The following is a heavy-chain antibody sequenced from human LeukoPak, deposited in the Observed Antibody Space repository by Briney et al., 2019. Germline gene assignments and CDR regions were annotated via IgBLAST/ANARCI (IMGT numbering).Heavy chain of an antibody. V-gene: IGHV3-21*01. D-gene: IGHD2-2*01. CDR3: ASSTSWLGWWYFDY. CDR2: ISSSSSYI. J-gene: IGHJ4*02. Sequence: PGGSLRLSCAASGFTFSSYSMNWVRQAPGKGLELVSSISSSSSYIYYADSVKGRFTISRDNAKNSLYLQMNSLRAEDTAVYYCASSTSWLGWWYFDYWGQGTLVTVSS. CDR1: GFTFSSYS.